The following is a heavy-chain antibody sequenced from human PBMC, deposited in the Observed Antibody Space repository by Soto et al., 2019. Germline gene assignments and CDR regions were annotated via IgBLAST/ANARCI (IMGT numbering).Heavy chain of an antibody. CDR2: INAGNGNT. D-gene: IGHD4-17*01. Sequence: QVQLVQSGAEVKKPGASVKVSCKASGYTFTSYAMHWVRQAPGQRLEWMGWINAGNGNTKYSQKFQGRVTITRDTAASTAYMELSSLRSEDTAVYYCARGGNNRSGGNQASYGDYVLAVVGPWGQGTLVTVSS. V-gene: IGHV1-3*01. J-gene: IGHJ5*02. CDR1: GYTFTSYA. CDR3: ARGGNNRSGGNQASYGDYVLAVVGP.